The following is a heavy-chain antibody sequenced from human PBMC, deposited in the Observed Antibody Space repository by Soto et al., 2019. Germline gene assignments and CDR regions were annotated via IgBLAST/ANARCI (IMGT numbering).Heavy chain of an antibody. D-gene: IGHD1-26*01. Sequence: SETLSLTCTVSGGPISSGGYYWSWIRQHPGKGLEWIGYIYYSGSTYYNPSLKSRVTISVDTSKNQFSLKLSSVTAADTAVYYCARDTSVSSLAYSGSYGYFDLWGRGTLVTVSS. CDR2: IYYSGST. J-gene: IGHJ2*01. CDR1: GGPISSGGYY. CDR3: ARDTSVSSLAYSGSYGYFDL. V-gene: IGHV4-31*03.